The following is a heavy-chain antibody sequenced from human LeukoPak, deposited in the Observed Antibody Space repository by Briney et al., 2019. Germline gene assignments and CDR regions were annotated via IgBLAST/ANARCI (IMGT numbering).Heavy chain of an antibody. Sequence: ASVKVSCKASGYTFTGYYMHWVRQAPGRGLEWMGWINPYSGATNYAQKLQGRVTMTRDTSISIAYMDLSSLKSDDTAVYYCARAHIGNDLFIDYWGQGTLVTVSS. D-gene: IGHD2-21*01. V-gene: IGHV1-2*02. CDR1: GYTFTGYY. CDR2: INPYSGAT. CDR3: ARAHIGNDLFIDY. J-gene: IGHJ4*02.